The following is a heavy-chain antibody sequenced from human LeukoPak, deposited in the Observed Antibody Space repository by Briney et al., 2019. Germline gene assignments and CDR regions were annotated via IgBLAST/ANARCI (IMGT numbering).Heavy chain of an antibody. Sequence: SETLSLTCSVSGDSISTSSYYWGWIRQPPGKGLEWIGTIYYSGSTYYNPSLTSRVTISVDTSKNQFSLKLSSVTAADTAVYYCARGPRSHLLYYCTNGVCPPGRNAFDIWGQGTMVTVSS. CDR2: IYYSGST. CDR3: ARGPRSHLLYYCTNGVCPPGRNAFDI. D-gene: IGHD2-8*01. CDR1: GDSISTSSYY. J-gene: IGHJ3*02. V-gene: IGHV4-39*01.